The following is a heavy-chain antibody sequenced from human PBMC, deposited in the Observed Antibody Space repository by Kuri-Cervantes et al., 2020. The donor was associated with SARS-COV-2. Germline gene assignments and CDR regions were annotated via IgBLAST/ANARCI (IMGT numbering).Heavy chain of an antibody. J-gene: IGHJ4*02. CDR2: ISYDGSNK. V-gene: IGHV3-30*03. Sequence: LTCAAFGFTFSSYWMHWVRQAPGTGPEGVAVISYDGSNKYYADSMKGRFTISRDNSKNTLYLQMNSLRGEDTAVYYCSRDRRGNSSTSFAYWGQGTLVTVSS. CDR3: SRDRRGNSSTSFAY. D-gene: IGHD6-6*01. CDR1: GFTFSSYW.